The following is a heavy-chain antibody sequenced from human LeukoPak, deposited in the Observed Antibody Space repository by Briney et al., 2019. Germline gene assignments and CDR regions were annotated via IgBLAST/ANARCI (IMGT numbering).Heavy chain of an antibody. CDR3: ARGRYGMDV. Sequence: GGSLRLSCTTSGFTFGDYAMKWVRQAPGKGLEWVSYISSSGSTIYYADSVKGRFTISRDNAKNSLYLQMNSLRSDDTAVYYCARGRYGMDVWGQGTTVTVSS. J-gene: IGHJ6*02. V-gene: IGHV3-48*03. CDR1: GFTFGDYA. CDR2: ISSSGSTI.